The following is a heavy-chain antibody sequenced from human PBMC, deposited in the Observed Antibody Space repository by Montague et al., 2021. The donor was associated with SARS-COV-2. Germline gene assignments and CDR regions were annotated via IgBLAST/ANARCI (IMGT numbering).Heavy chain of an antibody. CDR1: GGSLISSTYY. Sequence: SETLSLTCTVSGGSLISSTYYWGWIPQPPGKALVWIGTLYYSATSYHNPSLKSPVTMAVDKSKNQFYLRLISVTAADTAVYYCASTGVVLGPMPLPFDSWGQGTLVTVSS. D-gene: IGHD2-2*01. CDR2: LYYSATS. J-gene: IGHJ4*02. CDR3: ASTGVVLGPMPLPFDS. V-gene: IGHV4-39*07.